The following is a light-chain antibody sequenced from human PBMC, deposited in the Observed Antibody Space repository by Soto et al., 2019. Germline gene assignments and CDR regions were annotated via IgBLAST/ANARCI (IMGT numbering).Light chain of an antibody. V-gene: IGKV3-11*01. CDR2: EAS. Sequence: EVVLTQSPATLSLSPWERATLSCRASQSVTNYLTWYQQKPGQAPRLLLYEASNRATGIPARFSGSGSGTDFTLTISNLEPEDFAVYYCQQRTYWPWTFGQGTKVDIK. CDR3: QQRTYWPWT. CDR1: QSVTNY. J-gene: IGKJ1*01.